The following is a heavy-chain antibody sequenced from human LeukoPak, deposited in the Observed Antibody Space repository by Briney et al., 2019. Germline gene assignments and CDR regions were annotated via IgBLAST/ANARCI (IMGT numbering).Heavy chain of an antibody. Sequence: TGGSLRLSCAASGFTFSSYGMHWVRQAPGKGLEWVAFIRYDGSNKYYADSVKGRFTISRDNSKNTLYLQMNSLRAEDTAVYYCAKDEDQNGDSPFSFDYWGQGTLVTASS. CDR1: GFTFSSYG. J-gene: IGHJ4*02. CDR2: IRYDGSNK. V-gene: IGHV3-30*02. D-gene: IGHD7-27*01. CDR3: AKDEDQNGDSPFSFDY.